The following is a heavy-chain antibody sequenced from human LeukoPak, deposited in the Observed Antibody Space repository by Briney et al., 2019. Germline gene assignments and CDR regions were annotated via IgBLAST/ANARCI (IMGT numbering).Heavy chain of an antibody. J-gene: IGHJ4*02. Sequence: GGSLRLSRAASGFTFSSYGMSWVRQAPGKGLEWVSAISGSGGSTYYADSVKGRFTISRDNSKNTLYLQMNSLRAEDTAVYYCAKGLTVVMVFAHDYWGRGTLVTVSS. CDR3: AKGLTVVMVFAHDY. CDR1: GFTFSSYG. D-gene: IGHD2-8*01. CDR2: ISGSGGST. V-gene: IGHV3-23*01.